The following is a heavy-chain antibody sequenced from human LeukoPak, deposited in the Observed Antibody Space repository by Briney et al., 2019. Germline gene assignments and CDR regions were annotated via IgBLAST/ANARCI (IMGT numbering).Heavy chain of an antibody. CDR2: IYYSGST. J-gene: IGHJ6*03. CDR3: ARGITIVFNYYYYYYMDV. CDR1: GGSISSSSYY. Sequence: PSETLSLTCTVSGGSISSSSYYWGWIRQPPGKGLEWIGSIYYSGSTYYNPSLKSRVTISVDTSKNQFSLKLSSVTAADTAVYYCARGITIVFNYYYYYYMDVWGKGTTVTVSS. V-gene: IGHV4-39*07. D-gene: IGHD3-3*01.